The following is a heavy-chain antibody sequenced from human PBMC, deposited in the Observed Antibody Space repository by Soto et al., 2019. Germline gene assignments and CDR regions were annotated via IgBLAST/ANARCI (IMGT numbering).Heavy chain of an antibody. CDR3: VKELRSGRNEREAYC. V-gene: IGHV3-66*01. CDR2: IYSGGTT. D-gene: IGHD6-25*01. CDR1: GFSVSSSY. J-gene: IGHJ4*02. Sequence: EVQLVESGGGLVQPGGSLRLSCAASGFSVSSSYMSWVRQTPWKGLEWGSVIYSGGTTYYADSVKSRFTISRDDSRNTLFLQMNRLRVDDTAVYYCVKELRSGRNEREAYCWGQGTLVTVSS.